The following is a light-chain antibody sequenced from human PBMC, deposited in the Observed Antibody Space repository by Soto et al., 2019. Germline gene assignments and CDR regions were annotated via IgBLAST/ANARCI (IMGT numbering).Light chain of an antibody. CDR2: GAS. V-gene: IGKV3-20*01. CDR3: HHYGNSRFT. J-gene: IGKJ3*01. Sequence: EVVLTQSPGTLSLSPGETATLSCRASQSVGAAYLAWYQHKPGRAPRLLIYGASTRAAGVPDRFSGSGSGADFSLTIRRLEPAEFAMYYCHHYGNSRFTFGLGTRVAIK. CDR1: QSVGAAY.